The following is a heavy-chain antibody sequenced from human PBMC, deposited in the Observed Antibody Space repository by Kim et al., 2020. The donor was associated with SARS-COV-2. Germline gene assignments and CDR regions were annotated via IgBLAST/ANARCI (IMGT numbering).Heavy chain of an antibody. V-gene: IGHV3-23*01. CDR2: ISGSGGST. D-gene: IGHD3-3*01. Sequence: GGSLRLSCAASGFTFSSYAMSWVRQAPGKGLEWVSAISGSGGSTYYADSVKGRFTISRDNSKNTLYLQMNSLRAEDTAVYYCAKLRDYDFWSGYLDYWGQGTLVTVSS. J-gene: IGHJ4*02. CDR3: AKLRDYDFWSGYLDY. CDR1: GFTFSSYA.